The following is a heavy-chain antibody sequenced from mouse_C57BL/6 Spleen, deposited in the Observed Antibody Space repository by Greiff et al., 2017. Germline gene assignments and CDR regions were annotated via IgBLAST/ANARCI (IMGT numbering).Heavy chain of an antibody. CDR3: ARYYGNPYYYAMDY. V-gene: IGHV2-2*01. CDR2: IWSGGST. D-gene: IGHD2-1*01. CDR1: GFSLTSYG. Sequence: QVQLQQSGPGLVQPSQSLSITCTASGFSLTSYGVHWVRQSPGKGLEWLGVIWSGGSTDYNAAFISRLSISKDNSKSQVFFKMNSQQADDTAIYYCARYYGNPYYYAMDYWGQGTSVTVSS. J-gene: IGHJ4*01.